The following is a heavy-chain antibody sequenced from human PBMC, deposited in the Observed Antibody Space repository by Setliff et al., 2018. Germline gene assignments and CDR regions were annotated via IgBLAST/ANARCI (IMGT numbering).Heavy chain of an antibody. D-gene: IGHD2-2*01. J-gene: IGHJ3*02. CDR2: INQDGSEK. CDR3: ARVVTSAFDI. Sequence: GESLKISCVGSGFTFSNFWMTWVRQAPGKGLEWVANINQDGSEKSHVDSVKGRFGISRDNAKNSLYLQMSSLRAEDTAVFYCARVVTSAFDIWGQGTMVTVSS. CDR1: GFTFSNFW. V-gene: IGHV3-7*03.